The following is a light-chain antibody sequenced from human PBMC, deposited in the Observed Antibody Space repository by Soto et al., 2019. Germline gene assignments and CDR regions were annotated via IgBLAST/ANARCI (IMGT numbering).Light chain of an antibody. Sequence: MTQSPCTLSSSLGDRVTISCRASQSVSSRYFSWYQQKRGQATRLIIYGLSIGAPGVPARFSVRGSGTEFTLTISSLQDEDVADYCCQYNCDWSTFGQGTKVDIK. CDR3: QYNCDWST. CDR1: QSVSSRY. J-gene: IGKJ1*01. V-gene: IGKV3D-7*01. CDR2: GLS.